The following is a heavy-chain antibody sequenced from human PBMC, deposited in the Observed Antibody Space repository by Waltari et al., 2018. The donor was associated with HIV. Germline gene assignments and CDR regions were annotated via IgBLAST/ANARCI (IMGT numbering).Heavy chain of an antibody. CDR1: GFTFRNYG. CDR3: AIQYNPLNNYYYGMDV. D-gene: IGHD1-1*01. V-gene: IGHV3-23*01. J-gene: IGHJ6*02. Sequence: EVQLLESGGGLVQPGGSLRLSCVGSGFTFRNYGMTWVRQAPGKGLEWVSVLSVSGCSTHYADSVKGRFTISRDNSNNTSYLQMNSLRAEDTAVYYCAIQYNPLNNYYYGMDVWGQGTTVTVS. CDR2: LSVSGCST.